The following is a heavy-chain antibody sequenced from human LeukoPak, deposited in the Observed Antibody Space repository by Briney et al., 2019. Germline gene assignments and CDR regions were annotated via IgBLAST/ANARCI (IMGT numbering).Heavy chain of an antibody. CDR3: ARRPSGSGSYYDWFDA. J-gene: IGHJ5*02. Sequence: GESLKISCKGSGYSFTSYWIGWVRQMPGEGLEGMGIIYPGDSDTRYSPSFQGQVTISVDKSISTAYLQWSSLKASDTAMYYCARRPSGSGSYYDWFDAWGQGILVTVSS. V-gene: IGHV5-51*01. D-gene: IGHD3-10*01. CDR1: GYSFTSYW. CDR2: IYPGDSDT.